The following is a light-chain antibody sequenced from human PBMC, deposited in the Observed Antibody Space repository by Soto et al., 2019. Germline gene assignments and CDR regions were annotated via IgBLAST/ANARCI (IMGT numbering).Light chain of an antibody. CDR1: SSNIGAGYG. V-gene: IGLV1-40*01. J-gene: IGLJ2*01. CDR3: QSYDGSLGGSVV. CDR2: DNN. Sequence: SVLTQPPSVSGAPGQRVTISCTGSSSNIGAGYGVYWYQQLPGTAPKLLIYDNNNRPSGVPDRFSGSRSGTSASLAITGLQAEDEADYYCQSYDGSLGGSVVFGGGTKLTVL.